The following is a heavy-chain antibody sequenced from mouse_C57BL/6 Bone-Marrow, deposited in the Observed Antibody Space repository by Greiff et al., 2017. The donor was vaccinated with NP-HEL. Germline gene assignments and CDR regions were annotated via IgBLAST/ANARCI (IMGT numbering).Heavy chain of an antibody. V-gene: IGHV5-4*01. Sequence: DVMLVESGGGLVKPGGSLKLSCAASGFTFSSYAMSWVRQTPEKRLEWVATISAGGSYTYYPDNVKGRSTISRDNAKNNPYLQMSHLKSEDTAMYCCARDPLGSFDYWGQGTTLTVSS. CDR1: GFTFSSYA. CDR2: ISAGGSYT. CDR3: ARDPLGSFDY. J-gene: IGHJ2*01. D-gene: IGHD1-2*01.